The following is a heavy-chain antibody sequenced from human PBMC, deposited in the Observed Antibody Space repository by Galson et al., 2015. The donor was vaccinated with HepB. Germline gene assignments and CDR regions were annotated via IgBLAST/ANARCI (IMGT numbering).Heavy chain of an antibody. J-gene: IGHJ4*02. Sequence: SLRLSCAASGFPFSSYWMTWVRQAPGKGLEWVANIKQDGSEKYYVDSVKGRFTISRDNAKNSLYLRMNNLRAEDTAVYYCARDFRLAMVRGVISNDWGQGTLVTVSS. CDR2: IKQDGSEK. D-gene: IGHD3-10*01. CDR1: GFPFSSYW. V-gene: IGHV3-7*03. CDR3: ARDFRLAMVRGVISND.